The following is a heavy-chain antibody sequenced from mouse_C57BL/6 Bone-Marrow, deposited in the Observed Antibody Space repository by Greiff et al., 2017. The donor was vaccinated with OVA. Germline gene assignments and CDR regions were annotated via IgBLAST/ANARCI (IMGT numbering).Heavy chain of an antibody. Sequence: QVQLQQPGAELVRPGSSVKLSCKASGYTFTSYWMDWVKQRPGQGLEWIGNIYPSDSETHYTQQFKDKATLTVDKSSSTAYMQLSSLTSEDSAVYYCAASNYVDYWGQGTSVTVSS. D-gene: IGHD2-5*01. V-gene: IGHV1-61*01. J-gene: IGHJ4*01. CDR1: GYTFTSYW. CDR3: AASNYVDY. CDR2: IYPSDSET.